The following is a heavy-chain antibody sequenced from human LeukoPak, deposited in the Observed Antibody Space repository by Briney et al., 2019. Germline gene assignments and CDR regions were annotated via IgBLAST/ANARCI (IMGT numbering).Heavy chain of an antibody. CDR2: IYSGGST. Sequence: AGGSLRLSCAASGFTFNNYAMTWVRLAPGKGLEWVSVIYSGGSTYYADSVKGRFTISRDNSKNTLYLQMNSLRAEDTAVYYCAREPSRRYTKDSSDYWGQGTLVTVSS. CDR1: GFTFNNYA. V-gene: IGHV3-66*01. CDR3: AREPSRRYTKDSSDY. J-gene: IGHJ4*02. D-gene: IGHD2-2*02.